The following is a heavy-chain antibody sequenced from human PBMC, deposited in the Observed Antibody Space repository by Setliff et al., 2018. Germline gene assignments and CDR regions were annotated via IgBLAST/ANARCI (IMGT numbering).Heavy chain of an antibody. Sequence: SETLSLTCTVSGGSISTYYWSWIRQPPGKGLEFIGYVYYSGSTYYNPSLKSRVTISVDTSKNQFSLKLSSVTAADTAVYYCARGGTFRYFDFWGQGAPVTVSS. D-gene: IGHD5-12*01. V-gene: IGHV4-59*12. CDR2: VYYSGST. CDR1: GGSISTYY. J-gene: IGHJ4*02. CDR3: ARGGTFRYFDF.